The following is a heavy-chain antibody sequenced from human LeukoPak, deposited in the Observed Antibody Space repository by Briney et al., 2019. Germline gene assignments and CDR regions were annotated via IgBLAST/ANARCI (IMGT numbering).Heavy chain of an antibody. J-gene: IGHJ4*02. V-gene: IGHV1-18*01. CDR1: DYTFTSYG. CDR2: ISAYNGNT. CDR3: AREEYYDFWSGPDY. Sequence: GASVKVSCKASDYTFTSYGISWVRQAPGQGLEWMGWISAYNGNTNYAQKLQGRVTMTTDTSTSTAYMELRSLRSDDTAVYYCAREEYYDFWSGPDYWGQGTLVTVSS. D-gene: IGHD3-3*01.